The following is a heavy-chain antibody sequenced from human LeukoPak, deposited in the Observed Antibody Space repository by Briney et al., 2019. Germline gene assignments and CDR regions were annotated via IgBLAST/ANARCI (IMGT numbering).Heavy chain of an antibody. CDR3: AKMEGQRLYDYCMDV. CDR1: GFASSNFA. V-gene: IGHV3-23*01. D-gene: IGHD3-3*01. J-gene: IGHJ6*03. Sequence: QSGGSLRLSCAASGFASSNFAMSWVRQAPGKGLEWVSAMSGSGYYTYYVESVKGRFTISRDNSKNTLYLHMNSLRADDTAVYYCAKMEGQRLYDYCMDVWGRGTTVTVSS. CDR2: MSGSGYYT.